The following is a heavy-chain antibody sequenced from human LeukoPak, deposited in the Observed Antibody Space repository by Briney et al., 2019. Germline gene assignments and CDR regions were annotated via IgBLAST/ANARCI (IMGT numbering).Heavy chain of an antibody. D-gene: IGHD3/OR15-3a*01. J-gene: IGHJ4*02. CDR2: IRSNGDDI. Sequence: GGSLRLSCAASGFIFRHYTMTWVRLAPGKGLEWVSHIRSNGDDIRYAAFVEGRFTISRDDAKNSLFLQMNSLRAEDTAVYYCARDKDWAFNSWGQGTLVTVSS. V-gene: IGHV3-21*05. CDR3: ARDKDWAFNS. CDR1: GFIFRHYT.